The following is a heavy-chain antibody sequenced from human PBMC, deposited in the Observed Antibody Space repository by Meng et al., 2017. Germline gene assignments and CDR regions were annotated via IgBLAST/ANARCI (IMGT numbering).Heavy chain of an antibody. D-gene: IGHD6-13*01. V-gene: IGHV3-15*06. Sequence: VASRAGMLMPVVCAGLGCVACGLRFTGAWIRWVRRAPRKWLEWVCRIGRKSYGGTINYAATVKGRMSISRYDSKNTLYLEMDSLINECTAVYFCASGAAAPDHWGQGTLVTVSS. CDR2: IGRKSYGGTI. CDR3: ASGAAAPDH. J-gene: IGHJ4*02. CDR1: GLRFTGAW.